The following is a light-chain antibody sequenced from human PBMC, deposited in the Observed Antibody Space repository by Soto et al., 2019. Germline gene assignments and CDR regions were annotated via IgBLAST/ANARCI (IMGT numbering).Light chain of an antibody. CDR1: QSLLHSDGTTY. J-gene: IGKJ2*01. Sequence: DVVLTQTPLSSPVTLGQPASISCRSSQSLLHSDGTTYLSWLHQRPGQPPRLLIYSVSNRFSGVQDRFGGSGAGSDFTLKISRVEAEDVGVYYCMQATQYPPYTFGQGTKLEI. V-gene: IGKV2-24*01. CDR2: SVS. CDR3: MQATQYPPYT.